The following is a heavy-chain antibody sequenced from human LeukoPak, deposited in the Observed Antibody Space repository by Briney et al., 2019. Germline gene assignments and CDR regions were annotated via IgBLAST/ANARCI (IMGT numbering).Heavy chain of an antibody. D-gene: IGHD3-10*01. CDR3: AKDRPNFYETSGSYYKIKGDF. CDR2: ITSSGRTP. J-gene: IGHJ4*02. CDR1: GFIFSSYA. Sequence: PGGSLRLSCAASGFIFSSYAMSWVRQAPGKGLEWVASITSSGRTPYYTDSVKGRFTISRDNSKNTLYLQMNSLRGEDTAVYYCAKDRPNFYETSGSYYKIKGDFWGQGSLVTVSS. V-gene: IGHV3-23*01.